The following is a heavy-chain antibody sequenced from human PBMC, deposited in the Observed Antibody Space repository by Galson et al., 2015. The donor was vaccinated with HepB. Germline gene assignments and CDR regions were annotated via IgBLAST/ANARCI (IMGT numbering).Heavy chain of an antibody. J-gene: IGHJ4*02. V-gene: IGHV3-48*01. CDR1: GFTFSSYT. Sequence: SLRLSCAASGFTFSSYTMDWVRQTPGKGLEWISYITSSSSTIYYADSVKGRFTISRDNANNSLYLQMHTLRAEDTAVYYCVREAYYDSRGFLYYFDYWGQGTLVTVSS. CDR3: VREAYYDSRGFLYYFDY. CDR2: ITSSSSTI. D-gene: IGHD3-22*01.